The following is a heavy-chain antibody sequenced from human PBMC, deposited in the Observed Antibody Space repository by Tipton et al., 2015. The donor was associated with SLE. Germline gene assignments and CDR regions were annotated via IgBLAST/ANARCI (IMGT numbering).Heavy chain of an antibody. CDR3: ARGEFVVVVAATYFYSGMDV. CDR1: GGSFSGYY. J-gene: IGHJ6*02. V-gene: IGHV4-34*01. Sequence: TLSLTCAVYGGSFSGYYWSWIRQPPGKGLEWIGEINHSGSTNYNPSLKSRVTISVDTSKNQFSLKLSSVTAADTAVYYCARGEFVVVVAATYFYSGMDVWAQGTTVTVSS. D-gene: IGHD2-15*01. CDR2: INHSGST.